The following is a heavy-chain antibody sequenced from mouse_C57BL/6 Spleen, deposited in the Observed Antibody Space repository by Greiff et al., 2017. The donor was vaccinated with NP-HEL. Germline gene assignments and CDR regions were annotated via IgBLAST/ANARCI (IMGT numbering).Heavy chain of an antibody. CDR1: GYTFTSYW. D-gene: IGHD2-3*01. CDR3: ARSLVYDGYYSY. V-gene: IGHV1-69*01. CDR2: IDPSDSYT. Sequence: QVQLKQPGAELVMPGASVKLSCKASGYTFTSYWMHWVKQRPGQGLEWIGEIDPSDSYTNYNQKFKGKSTLTVDKSSSTAYMQLSSLTSEDSAVYYCARSLVYDGYYSYWGQGTTLTVSS. J-gene: IGHJ2*01.